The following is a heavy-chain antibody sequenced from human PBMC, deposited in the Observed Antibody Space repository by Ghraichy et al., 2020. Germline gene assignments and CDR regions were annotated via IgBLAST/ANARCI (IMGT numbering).Heavy chain of an antibody. V-gene: IGHV4-4*07. CDR1: GGSISSYY. Sequence: SETLSLTCTVSGGSISSYYWSWVRQPAGKGLEWIGRIYTSGSTNYNPSLKSRVTMSLDTSKNQFSLKLSSVTAADTAAYYCARERGSYFSYYFDYWGQGTLVTVSS. CDR2: IYTSGST. D-gene: IGHD1-26*01. CDR3: ARERGSYFSYYFDY. J-gene: IGHJ4*02.